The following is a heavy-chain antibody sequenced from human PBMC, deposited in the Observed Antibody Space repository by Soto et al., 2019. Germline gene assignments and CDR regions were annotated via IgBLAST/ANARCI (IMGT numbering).Heavy chain of an antibody. D-gene: IGHD2-15*01. CDR3: ARRGLYCSGGSCYEAYNWFDP. Sequence: EVQLVESGGGLVQPGGSLRLSCAASGFTFSSYWMHWVRQAPGKGLVWVSRINSDGSSTSYADSVKGRFTISRDNAKNTLYLQMNSLRAEDTAVYYCARRGLYCSGGSCYEAYNWFDPWGQGTLVTVSS. J-gene: IGHJ5*02. CDR1: GFTFSSYW. CDR2: INSDGSST. V-gene: IGHV3-74*01.